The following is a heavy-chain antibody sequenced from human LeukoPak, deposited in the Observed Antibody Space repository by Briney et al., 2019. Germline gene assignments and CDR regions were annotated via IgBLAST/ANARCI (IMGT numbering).Heavy chain of an antibody. CDR2: INGGGGRT. CDR1: GFTFNNYA. J-gene: IGHJ4*02. CDR3: AKDSAKKYDDY. Sequence: GGSLRLSCAASGFTFNNYAMSWVRQAPGKGLEWVSDINGGGGRTYYAVSVKGRFTISGDNSKNTLYLQMNSLRAEDTAIYYCAKDSAKKYDDYWGQGTLVTVSS. D-gene: IGHD2/OR15-2a*01. V-gene: IGHV3-23*01.